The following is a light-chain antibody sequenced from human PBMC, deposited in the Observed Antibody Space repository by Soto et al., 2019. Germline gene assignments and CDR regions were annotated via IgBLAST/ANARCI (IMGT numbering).Light chain of an antibody. CDR3: SSFTISTLVV. J-gene: IGLJ2*01. V-gene: IGLV2-14*01. Sequence: QSALTQPASVSGSPGQSITISCTGSSSDVGAYNYVSWYQQHPGKAPKLMIYEVTNRPSGISNRFSGSKSGNTASLTISGLLAEDEAHYYCSSFTISTLVVFGGGTKVTVL. CDR2: EVT. CDR1: SSDVGAYNY.